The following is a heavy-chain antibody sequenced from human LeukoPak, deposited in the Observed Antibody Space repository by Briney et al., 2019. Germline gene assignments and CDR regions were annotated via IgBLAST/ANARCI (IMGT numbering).Heavy chain of an antibody. CDR2: INPSGGST. Sequence: ASVKVSCKASGYTSTSYYMHWVRQAPGQGLEWMGIINPSGGSTSYAQKFQGRVTMTRDMSTSTVYMELSSLRSEDTAVYYCARGRRRPHDAFDIWGQGTMVTVSS. CDR1: GYTSTSYY. V-gene: IGHV1-46*01. J-gene: IGHJ3*02. CDR3: ARGRRRPHDAFDI.